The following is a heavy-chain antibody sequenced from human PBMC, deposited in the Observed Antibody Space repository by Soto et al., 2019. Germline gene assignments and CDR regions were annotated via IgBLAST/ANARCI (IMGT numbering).Heavy chain of an antibody. J-gene: IGHJ4*02. V-gene: IGHV4-4*02. CDR2: IYHSGSA. CDR3: ASLPYEGGTYAYFAY. D-gene: IGHD2-15*01. Sequence: QVQLQESGPGLVKPSGTLSLTCVVSGGSISSSNWWSWVRQPPGKGLEWIGEIYHSGSANYNPSLKSRVTISVAKSNSQFSLRLSSVTAADTAMYYCASLPYEGGTYAYFAYGGQEPLVTVSS. CDR1: GGSISSSNW.